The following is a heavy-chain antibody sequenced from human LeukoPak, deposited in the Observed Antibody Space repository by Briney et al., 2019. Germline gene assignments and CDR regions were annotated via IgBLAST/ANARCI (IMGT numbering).Heavy chain of an antibody. CDR3: ARGYGSSVRLIGMVV. D-gene: IGHD3-16*01. Sequence: GGSLRLSCAASGFTMSSYAMTWVRQAPGRGLEWVSSVDGGGGGTYYADSVKGRFTISRDNSKDTLYLQMNGLRAEDTAVYFCARGYGSSVRLIGMVVWGQGTTVTVSS. CDR2: VDGGGGGT. J-gene: IGHJ6*02. CDR1: GFTMSSYA. V-gene: IGHV3-23*01.